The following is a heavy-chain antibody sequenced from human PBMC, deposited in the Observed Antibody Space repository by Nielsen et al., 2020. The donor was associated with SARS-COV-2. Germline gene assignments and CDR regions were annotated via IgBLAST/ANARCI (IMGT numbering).Heavy chain of an antibody. J-gene: IGHJ4*02. CDR2: ITWNGDTT. CDR1: GFTFNAYA. CDR3: AKDPRNGLVRGVIIDY. Sequence: GESLKISCAASGFTFNAYALSWVRQVPGRDLGWVSRITWNGDTTGYADSVKGRFTISRDNSKNTLYLQMNSLRAEDTAVYYCAKDPRNGLVRGVIIDYWGQGTLVTVSS. D-gene: IGHD3-10*01. V-gene: IGHV3-20*04.